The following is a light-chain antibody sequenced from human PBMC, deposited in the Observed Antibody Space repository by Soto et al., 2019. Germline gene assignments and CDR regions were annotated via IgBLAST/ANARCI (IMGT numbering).Light chain of an antibody. CDR2: RAS. Sequence: DIQMTQSPSTLSASVGDRVTITCRASQSISSRSAWYQQKPGKAPKLLIYRASTLESGVPSRFSGSGSGTEFTLTISSLQPDDFATYFCQEYDGHCAFGQGTKLEIK. CDR1: QSISSR. CDR3: QEYDGHCA. V-gene: IGKV1-5*03. J-gene: IGKJ2*01.